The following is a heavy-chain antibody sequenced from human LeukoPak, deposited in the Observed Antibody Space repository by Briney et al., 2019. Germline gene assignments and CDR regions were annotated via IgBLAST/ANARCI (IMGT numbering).Heavy chain of an antibody. CDR3: ASCSGWSIWYAFDI. D-gene: IGHD6-19*01. CDR1: GFTFSSYW. V-gene: IGHV3-7*01. J-gene: IGHJ3*02. CDR2: IKQDGSEK. Sequence: AGGSLRLSCAASGFTFSSYWMSWVRQAPGKGLEWVANIKQDGSEKYYVDSVKGRFTISRDNAKNSLYLQMNSLRAEDTAVYYCASCSGWSIWYAFDIWGQGTMVTVSS.